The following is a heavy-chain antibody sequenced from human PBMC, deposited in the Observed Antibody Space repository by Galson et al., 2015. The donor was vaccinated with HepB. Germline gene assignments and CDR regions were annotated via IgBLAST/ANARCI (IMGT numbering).Heavy chain of an antibody. D-gene: IGHD3-3*01. J-gene: IGHJ5*02. CDR2: ISGSGGST. Sequence: SLRLSCAASGFTFSSYDMSWVRQAPGRGLEWVSTISGSGGSTYYADSVKGRFTISRDNSKNTLYLQVNSLRAEDTAVYYCAKDPRGYYSWFDPWGQGTLVTVSS. CDR3: AKDPRGYYSWFDP. CDR1: GFTFSSYD. V-gene: IGHV3-23*01.